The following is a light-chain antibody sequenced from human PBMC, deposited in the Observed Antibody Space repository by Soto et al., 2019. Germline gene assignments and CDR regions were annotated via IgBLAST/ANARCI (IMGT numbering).Light chain of an antibody. CDR1: QTISSW. CDR2: KAS. V-gene: IGKV1-5*03. J-gene: IGKJ3*01. Sequence: DLQMTQSPSTLSGSVGDRVTITCRASQTISSWLAWYQQKPGKAPKLLIYKASTLKSGVPSRFSGSGSGTEFTLTISSLQPDDFATYYCQHYNSYSEAFGPGTKVDI. CDR3: QHYNSYSEA.